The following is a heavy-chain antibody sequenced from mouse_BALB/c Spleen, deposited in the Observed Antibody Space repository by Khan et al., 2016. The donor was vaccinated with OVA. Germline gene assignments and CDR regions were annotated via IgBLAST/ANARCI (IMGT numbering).Heavy chain of an antibody. CDR1: GYTFSSYW. CDR2: ILPGSGST. Sequence: QMQLQQSGAELMKPGASVKISCKTTGYTFSSYWIEWVKQRPGHGLEWIGEILPGSGSTNYNEKFKGKATFTADTSSNTAYMQLSSLTSEDSAVYYCARRPYSHYWGQGTTLTVSS. CDR3: ARRPYSHY. D-gene: IGHD1-1*01. V-gene: IGHV1-9*01. J-gene: IGHJ2*01.